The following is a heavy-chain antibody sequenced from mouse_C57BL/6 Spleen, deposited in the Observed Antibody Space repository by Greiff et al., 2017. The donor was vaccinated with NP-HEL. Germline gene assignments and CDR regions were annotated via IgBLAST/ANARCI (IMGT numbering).Heavy chain of an antibody. D-gene: IGHD4-1*01. Sequence: EVQGVESGPGMVKPSQSLSLTCTVTGYSITSGYDWPWIRHFPGNKLEWMGYISYSGSTNYNPSLKSRISITHDTSKNHFFLKLNSVTTEDTATDYCAREEGLGRGMDYWGQGTSVTVSS. CDR3: AREEGLGRGMDY. V-gene: IGHV3-1*01. CDR1: GYSITSGYD. J-gene: IGHJ4*01. CDR2: ISYSGST.